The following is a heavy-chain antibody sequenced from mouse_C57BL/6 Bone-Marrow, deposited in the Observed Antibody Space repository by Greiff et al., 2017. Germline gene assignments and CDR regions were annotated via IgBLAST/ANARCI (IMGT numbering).Heavy chain of an antibody. Sequence: VQLQQSGGGLVQPGGSLSLSCAASGFTFTDYYMSWVRQPPGKALEWLGFIRNKANGYTTEYSASVKGRFTISRDNSQSILYLQMNALRAEDSATYYCARSYDYLDYWGQGTTLTVSS. J-gene: IGHJ2*01. CDR3: ARSYDYLDY. D-gene: IGHD2-3*01. V-gene: IGHV7-3*01. CDR2: IRNKANGYTT. CDR1: GFTFTDYY.